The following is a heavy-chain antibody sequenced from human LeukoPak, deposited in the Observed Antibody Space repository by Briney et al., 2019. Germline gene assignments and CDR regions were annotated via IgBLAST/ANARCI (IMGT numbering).Heavy chain of an antibody. J-gene: IGHJ4*02. CDR2: IYYSGST. CDR3: AAVSNYYDSSGPVLYFDY. CDR1: GGSFSGYY. D-gene: IGHD3-22*01. Sequence: SETLSLTCAVYGGSFSGYYWSWIRQPPGKGLEWIGYIYYSGSTNYNPSLKSRVTISVDTSKNQFSLKLSSVTAADTAVYYCAAVSNYYDSSGPVLYFDYWGQGTLVTVSS. V-gene: IGHV4-59*01.